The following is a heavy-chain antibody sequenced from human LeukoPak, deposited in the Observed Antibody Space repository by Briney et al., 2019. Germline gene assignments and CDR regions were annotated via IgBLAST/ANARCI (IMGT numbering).Heavy chain of an antibody. J-gene: IGHJ4*02. Sequence: GGSLRLSCAASGFTFSRYAMTWVRQAPGKGLEWVSALSDSGASKYYADSVKGRFTISRDNSKNTLYLQMSSLRADDTAVYYCASSPPTGITVSYFDYWGQGTLVTVSS. CDR1: GFTFSRYA. CDR3: ASSPPTGITVSYFDY. D-gene: IGHD4-17*01. CDR2: LSDSGASK. V-gene: IGHV3-23*01.